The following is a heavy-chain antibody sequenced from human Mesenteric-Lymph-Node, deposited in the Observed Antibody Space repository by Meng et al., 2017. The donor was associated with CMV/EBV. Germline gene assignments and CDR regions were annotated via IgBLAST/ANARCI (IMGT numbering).Heavy chain of an antibody. CDR1: GYTFTSYE. Sequence: SVKVSCKASGYTFTSYEMTWVRQASGQGLEWMGGIIPIFGTANYAQKFQGRVTITTDESTSTAYMELSSLTSEDTAVYYCARGRYDSSGYLFDYWGQGTLVTVSS. D-gene: IGHD3-22*01. CDR2: IIPIFGTA. V-gene: IGHV1-69*05. J-gene: IGHJ4*02. CDR3: ARGRYDSSGYLFDY.